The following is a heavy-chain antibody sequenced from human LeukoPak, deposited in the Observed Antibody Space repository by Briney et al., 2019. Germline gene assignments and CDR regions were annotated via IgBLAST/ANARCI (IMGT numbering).Heavy chain of an antibody. V-gene: IGHV3-43D*03. J-gene: IGHJ4*02. CDR3: AKGTRSSSSGYFDY. CDR1: GFTFDDYA. CDR2: ISWDGGST. D-gene: IGHD6-6*01. Sequence: PGGSLRLSCAASGFTFDDYAMHWVRQAPGKGLERVSLISWDGGSTYYADSVKGRFTISRDNSKNSLYLQMNSLRAEDTALYYCAKGTRSSSSGYFDYWGQGTLVTVSS.